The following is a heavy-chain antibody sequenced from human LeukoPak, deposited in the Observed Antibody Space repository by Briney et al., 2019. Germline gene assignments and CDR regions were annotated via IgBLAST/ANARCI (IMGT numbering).Heavy chain of an antibody. Sequence: SETLSLTCTVSGGSISSGDFYWSWMRQPPGKGLEWIGYIFYSGSTNYNPSLKSRVTMSLDTSKNQFSLSLSSVTAADTAVYYCARDSAQTGPFDYWGQGTLVTVSS. V-gene: IGHV4-30-4*01. D-gene: IGHD3-10*01. J-gene: IGHJ4*02. CDR1: GGSISSGDFY. CDR3: ARDSAQTGPFDY. CDR2: IFYSGST.